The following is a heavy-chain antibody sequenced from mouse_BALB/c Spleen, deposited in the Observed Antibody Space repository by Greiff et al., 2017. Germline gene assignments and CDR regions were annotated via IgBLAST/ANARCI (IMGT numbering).Heavy chain of an antibody. Sequence: QVQLKESGAELVKPGASVKMSCKAFGYTFTTYPIEWMKQNHGKSLEWIGNFHPYNDDTKYNEKFKGKAKLTVEKSSSTVYLELSRLTSDDSAVYYCARGSYGDYFDYWGQGTTLTVSS. V-gene: IGHV1-47*01. D-gene: IGHD1-1*02. J-gene: IGHJ2*01. CDR3: ARGSYGDYFDY. CDR2: FHPYNDDT. CDR1: GYTFTTYP.